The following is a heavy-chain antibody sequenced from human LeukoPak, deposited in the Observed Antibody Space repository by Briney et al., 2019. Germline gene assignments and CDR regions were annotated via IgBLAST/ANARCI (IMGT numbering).Heavy chain of an antibody. CDR1: GFTFSSYA. CDR3: AKDLWGETKKTTVTTPTGY. Sequence: GRSLRLSCAASGFTFSSYAMSWVRQAPGKGLEWVSAISGSGGSTYYADSVKGRFTISRDNSKNTLYLQMNSLRAEDTAVYYCAKDLWGETKKTTVTTPTGYWGQGTLVTVSS. D-gene: IGHD4-17*01. CDR2: ISGSGGST. J-gene: IGHJ4*02. V-gene: IGHV3-23*01.